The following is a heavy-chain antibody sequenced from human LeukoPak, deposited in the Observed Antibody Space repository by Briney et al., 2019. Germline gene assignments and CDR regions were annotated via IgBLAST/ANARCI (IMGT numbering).Heavy chain of an antibody. J-gene: IGHJ6*02. CDR3: ARDRPKDSSSWYFYYYGMDV. Sequence: ASVKVSCKASGYTFTYYYIHWVRQAPGQGLEWMGWINPNSGGTNYAQNFQGRVTMTRDTSISTGYMELSRLTSDDTAVYYCARDRPKDSSSWYFYYYGMDVWGQGTTVTVSS. D-gene: IGHD6-13*01. CDR1: GYTFTYYY. CDR2: INPNSGGT. V-gene: IGHV1-2*02.